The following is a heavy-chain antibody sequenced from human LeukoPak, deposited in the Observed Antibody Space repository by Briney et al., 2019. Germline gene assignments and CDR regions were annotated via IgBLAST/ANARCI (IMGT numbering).Heavy chain of an antibody. D-gene: IGHD2-15*01. J-gene: IGHJ4*02. V-gene: IGHV4-59*12. CDR1: GGSISTYY. CDR3: ARGGPEAVVVAEPSFDY. Sequence: SETLSLTCTVSGGSISTYYWSWIRQPPGKGLEWIGYIFYSGSTNYNPSLKSRVTISVDTSKNQFSLKLSSVTAADTAVYYCARGGPEAVVVAEPSFDYWGQGTLVTVSS. CDR2: IFYSGST.